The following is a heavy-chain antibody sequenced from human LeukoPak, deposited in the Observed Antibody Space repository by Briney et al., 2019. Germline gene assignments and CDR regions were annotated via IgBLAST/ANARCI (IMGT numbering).Heavy chain of an antibody. D-gene: IGHD6-6*01. J-gene: IGHJ4*02. CDR2: INHSGST. CDR3: ARGYSSRQLVRRTYYFDY. CDR1: GGSFSGYY. Sequence: SETLSLTCAVYGGSFSGYYWSWIRQPPGKGLEWIGEINHSGSTNYNPSLKSRVTISVDTSKNQFSLKLSSVTAADTAVYYCARGYSSRQLVRRTYYFDYWGQGTLVTVSS. V-gene: IGHV4-34*01.